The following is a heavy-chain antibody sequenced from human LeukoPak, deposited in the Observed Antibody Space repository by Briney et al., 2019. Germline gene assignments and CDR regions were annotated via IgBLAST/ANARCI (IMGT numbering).Heavy chain of an antibody. CDR2: IYHSGST. Sequence: SETLSLTCTVPGGSVSSYYWGWIWQPPGKGLELLGSIYHSGSTYFNPSLKSRVTISVDTSKNQFSLKLSTVTAADTAVYYCARRAVVYDFWSGYHTEWYFDLWAGGTLVTVSS. CDR3: ARRAVVYDFWSGYHTEWYFDL. CDR1: GGSVSSYY. D-gene: IGHD3-3*01. J-gene: IGHJ2*01. V-gene: IGHV4-38-2*02.